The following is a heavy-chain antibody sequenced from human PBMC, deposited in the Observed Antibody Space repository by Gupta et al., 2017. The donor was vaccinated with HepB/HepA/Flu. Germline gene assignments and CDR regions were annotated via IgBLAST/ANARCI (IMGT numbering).Heavy chain of an antibody. CDR1: GGTFGSYG. CDR2: IIPTLGAA. V-gene: IGHV1-69*04. CDR3: ARSESSGWYSMDV. D-gene: IGHD6-19*01. Sequence: QVQLVQSGAEVKKPGASVKVSCKTSGGTFGSYGFNWVRQAPGQRLEWMGRIIPTLGAANYAQKFEGRVTFTADKSTNTAYMELTSLRSEDTATYYCARSESSGWYSMDVWGQGTTVTVSS. J-gene: IGHJ6*02.